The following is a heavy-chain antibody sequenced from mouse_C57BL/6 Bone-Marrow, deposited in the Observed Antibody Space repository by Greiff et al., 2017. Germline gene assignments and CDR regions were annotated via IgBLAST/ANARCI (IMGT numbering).Heavy chain of an antibody. CDR2: IYPGSGST. CDR3: AREMGLGLWLRRDY. V-gene: IGHV1-55*01. D-gene: IGHD2-2*01. CDR1: GYTFTSYW. Sequence: VQLQQPGAELVKPGASVKMSCKASGYTFTSYWITWVKQRPGPGLEWIGDIYPGSGSTNYNEKFKSKATLTVDTSSSTAYMQLSSLTSEDSAVYYCAREMGLGLWLRRDYWGQGTTLTVSS. J-gene: IGHJ2*01.